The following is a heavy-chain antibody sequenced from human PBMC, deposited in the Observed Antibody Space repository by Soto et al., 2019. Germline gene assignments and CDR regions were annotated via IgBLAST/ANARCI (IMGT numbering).Heavy chain of an antibody. CDR1: GYSFTSSW. CDR2: IYPGDSDT. V-gene: IGHV5-51*01. J-gene: IGHJ6*02. CDR3: ARSHGMDV. Sequence: GESLKLSCQGSGYSFTSSWIGWVRQMPGKGLEWMGLIYPGDSDTRYSPSFQGQVTISVDKSIRTAYLQWSSLKASDTAIYYCARSHGMDVWGQGTTVTVSS.